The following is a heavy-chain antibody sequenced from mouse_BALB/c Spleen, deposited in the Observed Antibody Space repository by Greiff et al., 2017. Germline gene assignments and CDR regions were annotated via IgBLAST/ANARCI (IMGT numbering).Heavy chain of an antibody. Sequence: QVQLQQSGAELARPGASVKLSCKASGYTFTSYWMQWVKQRPGQGLEWIGAIYPGDGDTRYTQKFKGKATLTADKSSSTAYMQLSSLASEDSAVYYCARGNGNQYYYAMDYWGQGTSVTVSS. CDR1: GYTFTSYW. CDR2: IYPGDGDT. J-gene: IGHJ4*01. CDR3: ARGNGNQYYYAMDY. V-gene: IGHV1-87*01. D-gene: IGHD2-1*01.